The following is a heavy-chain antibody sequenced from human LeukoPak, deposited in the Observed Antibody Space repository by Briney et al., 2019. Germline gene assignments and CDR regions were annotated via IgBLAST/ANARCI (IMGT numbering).Heavy chain of an antibody. D-gene: IGHD4-11*01. CDR2: IYHSGST. Sequence: SETLSLTCAVSGYSITSGYYWAWIRQPPGKGLEWIGNIYHSGSTYYNPSLKSRVTISVDTSKNQFSLKLSSVTAADTAVYYCARRYSNYFLDYWGQGTLVTVSS. CDR1: GYSITSGYY. J-gene: IGHJ4*02. V-gene: IGHV4-38-2*01. CDR3: ARRYSNYFLDY.